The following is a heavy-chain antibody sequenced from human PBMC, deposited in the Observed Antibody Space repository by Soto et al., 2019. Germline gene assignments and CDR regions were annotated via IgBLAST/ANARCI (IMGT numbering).Heavy chain of an antibody. Sequence: QVQLVQSGAEVKKPGSSVKVSCKASGGTFSSYSINWVRQAPGQGLEWMVEIIPIFGTANYAQKFQGRVTITADESTSTAYMELSSLRSDDTAVYYCARDGGRHSGGIDYWGQGTLVTVSS. CDR1: GGTFSSYS. J-gene: IGHJ4*02. CDR2: IIPIFGTA. D-gene: IGHD1-26*01. V-gene: IGHV1-69*01. CDR3: ARDGGRHSGGIDY.